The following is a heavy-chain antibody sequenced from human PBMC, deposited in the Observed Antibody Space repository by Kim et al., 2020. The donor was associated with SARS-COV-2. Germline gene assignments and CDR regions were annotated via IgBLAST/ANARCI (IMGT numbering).Heavy chain of an antibody. J-gene: IGHJ4*02. D-gene: IGHD6-19*01. V-gene: IGHV3-48*03. CDR2: IYNDGNTI. CDR1: GFTFSNFE. CDR3: ARKLAGTTYFES. Sequence: GGSLRLSCAPSGFTFSNFEMNWVRQAPGKGLEWISYIYNDGNTIYYADSVKGRFTISRDNAENSLSLQMNSLRADDTAVYYCARKLAGTTYFESWGQGTPGTVSS.